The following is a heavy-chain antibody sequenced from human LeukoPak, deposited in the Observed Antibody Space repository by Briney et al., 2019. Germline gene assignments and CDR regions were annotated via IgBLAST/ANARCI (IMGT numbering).Heavy chain of an antibody. J-gene: IGHJ3*02. CDR2: ISTYNDNT. D-gene: IGHD3-9*01. Sequence: AASVKVSCKASGYTFTSYGISWVRQAPGQGLEWMAWISTYNDNTNYAQKLQGRVTVTTDTSTSTAYMEPRSLRSDDTAVYYCARVQGLGNYDILTGYYKGGAFDIWGQGTMVTVSS. CDR3: ARVQGLGNYDILTGYYKGGAFDI. CDR1: GYTFTSYG. V-gene: IGHV1-18*01.